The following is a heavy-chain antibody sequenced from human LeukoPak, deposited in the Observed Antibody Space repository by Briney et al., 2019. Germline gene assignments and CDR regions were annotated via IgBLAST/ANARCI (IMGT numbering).Heavy chain of an antibody. V-gene: IGHV1-2*02. Sequence: ASMKVSCKASGYTFTGYYMHWVRQAPGQGLEWMGWINPNSGGTNYAQKFQGRVTMTRDTSISTAYMELSRLRSDDTAVYYCARSIAAAASFDYWGQGTLVTVSS. J-gene: IGHJ4*02. CDR3: ARSIAAAASFDY. D-gene: IGHD6-13*01. CDR2: INPNSGGT. CDR1: GYTFTGYY.